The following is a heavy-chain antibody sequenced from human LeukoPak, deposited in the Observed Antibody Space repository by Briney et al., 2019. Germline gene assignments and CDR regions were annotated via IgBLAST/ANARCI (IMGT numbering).Heavy chain of an antibody. CDR2: IYYCGST. J-gene: IGHJ3*02. V-gene: IGHV4-59*01. CDR3: ARAEYYDSSGYYPSDAFDI. Sequence: SETLSLTCTVSRGSNRRYHLGSIRQPPGKGLEWIGHIYYCGSTNYNPSLKSRVTISVDTSKNQFSLKLSSVTAADTAVYYCARAEYYDSSGYYPSDAFDIWGQGTMVTVSS. CDR1: RGSNRRYH. D-gene: IGHD3-22*01.